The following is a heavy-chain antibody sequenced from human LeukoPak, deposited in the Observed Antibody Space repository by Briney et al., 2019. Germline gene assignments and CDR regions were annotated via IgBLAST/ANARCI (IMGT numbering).Heavy chain of an antibody. V-gene: IGHV4-34*01. CDR1: GGSFSGDF. D-gene: IGHD5-18*01. Sequence: SETLSLTCAVYGGSFSGDFWSWIRQSPGKGLEWIGEINHGGSTTYNPSLQSRVTISVDTSKNQFSLKLSSVTAADTAVYYCARPYGYSYGHVDYWGQGTLVTVSS. CDR3: ARPYGYSYGHVDY. J-gene: IGHJ4*02. CDR2: INHGGST.